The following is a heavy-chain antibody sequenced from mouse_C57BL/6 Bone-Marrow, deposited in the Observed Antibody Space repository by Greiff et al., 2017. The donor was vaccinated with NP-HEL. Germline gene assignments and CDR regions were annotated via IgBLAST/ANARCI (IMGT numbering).Heavy chain of an antibody. CDR3: ARNGGLRRDWYFDV. J-gene: IGHJ1*03. V-gene: IGHV2-2*01. Sequence: VKLQESGPGLVQPSQSLSITCTVSGFSLTSYGVHWVRQSPGKGLEWLGVIWSGGSTDYNAAFISRLSISKDNSKSQVFFKMNSLQADDTAIYYCARNGGLRRDWYFDVWGTGTTVTVSS. CDR1: GFSLTSYG. CDR2: IWSGGST. D-gene: IGHD2-4*01.